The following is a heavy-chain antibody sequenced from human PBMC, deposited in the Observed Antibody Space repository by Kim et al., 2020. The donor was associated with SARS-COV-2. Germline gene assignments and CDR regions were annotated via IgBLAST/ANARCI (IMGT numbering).Heavy chain of an antibody. CDR3: ARVGLSGHDYDACEG. V-gene: IGHV3-48*04. D-gene: IGHD3-3*01. J-gene: IGHJ3*01. CDR2: INSISSIM. CDR1: GFIFSDYP. Sequence: GGSLRLSCEASGFIFSDYPLQWVRQAPGRGLEWISYINSISSIMHYADSVKGRFIISRDNAKRSSYLEMSNLRAEDTAVYYCARVGLSGHDYDACEGWG.